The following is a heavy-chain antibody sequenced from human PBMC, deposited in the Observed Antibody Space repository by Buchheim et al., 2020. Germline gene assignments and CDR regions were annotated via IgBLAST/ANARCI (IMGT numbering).Heavy chain of an antibody. Sequence: EVQLVESGGGLVQPGGSLRLSCAASGFTFSSYEMNWVRQAPGKGLEWVSYISSSGSTIYYADSVKGRFTISRDNSKNTLFLLMNSLRAEDTAVYYCAKVKQQLVLSLSYFDYWGQGTL. CDR3: AKVKQQLVLSLSYFDY. D-gene: IGHD6-13*01. CDR1: GFTFSSYE. CDR2: ISSSGSTI. J-gene: IGHJ4*02. V-gene: IGHV3-48*03.